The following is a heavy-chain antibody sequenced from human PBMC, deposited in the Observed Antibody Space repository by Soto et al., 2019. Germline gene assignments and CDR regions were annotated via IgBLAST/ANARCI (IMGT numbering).Heavy chain of an antibody. Sequence: VQLVESGGGLVQPGRSLRLSCVASGFTFDDYAMHWVRQTPGKGLEWVSSIDWNGGSTAYADSVKGRFTISRDNARNSLYLQMNSLRPDDTALYYCVKGRGSYFVYFGLDVWGQGTTVTVSS. D-gene: IGHD1-26*01. CDR2: IDWNGGST. CDR1: GFTFDDYA. V-gene: IGHV3-9*01. J-gene: IGHJ6*02. CDR3: VKGRGSYFVYFGLDV.